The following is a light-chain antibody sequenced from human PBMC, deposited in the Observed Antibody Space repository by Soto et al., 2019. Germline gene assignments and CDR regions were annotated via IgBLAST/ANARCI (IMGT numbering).Light chain of an antibody. CDR2: SAS. Sequence: DIQMTQSPSSLPAAVGDRVTITCRASKSIRTSLNWYKQKHDKAPSLLIFSASTLHKGVPSRFRGSGSGTDFTLTIASLQSEDFATYFCQQSFEIPVTFGQGTKLEIK. CDR3: QQSFEIPVT. CDR1: KSIRTS. V-gene: IGKV1-39*01. J-gene: IGKJ2*01.